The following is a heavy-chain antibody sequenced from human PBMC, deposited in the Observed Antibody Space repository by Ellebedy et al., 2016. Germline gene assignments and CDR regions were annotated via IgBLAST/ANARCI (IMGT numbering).Heavy chain of an antibody. Sequence: LSLTCXASGFTFSSYWMSWVRQAPGKGLEWVANIKQDGSEKYYVDSVKGRFTISRDNAKNSLYLQMNSLRAEDTAVYYCARAPGTNYDFWSGYTMIDIWGQGTMVTVSS. J-gene: IGHJ3*02. D-gene: IGHD3-3*01. CDR1: GFTFSSYW. V-gene: IGHV3-7*01. CDR3: ARAPGTNYDFWSGYTMIDI. CDR2: IKQDGSEK.